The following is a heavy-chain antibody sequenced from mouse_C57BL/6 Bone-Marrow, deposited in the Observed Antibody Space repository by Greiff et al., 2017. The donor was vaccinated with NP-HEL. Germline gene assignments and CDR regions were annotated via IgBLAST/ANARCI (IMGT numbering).Heavy chain of an antibody. CDR2: IDPEDGET. V-gene: IGHV14-2*01. J-gene: IGHJ2*01. CDR3: ARLDGSSYYFDY. Sequence: EVKLLESGAELVKPGASVKLSCTASGFNIKDYYMHWVKQRTEQGLEWIGRIDPEDGETKYAPKFQGKATITADTSSNTAYLQLSSLTSEDTAVYYCARLDGSSYYFDYWGQGTTLTVSS. CDR1: GFNIKDYY. D-gene: IGHD1-1*01.